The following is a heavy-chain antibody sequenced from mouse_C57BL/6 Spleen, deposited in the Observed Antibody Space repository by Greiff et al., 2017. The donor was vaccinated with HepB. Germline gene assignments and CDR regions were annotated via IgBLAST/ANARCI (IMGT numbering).Heavy chain of an antibody. V-gene: IGHV1-81*01. CDR3: ARKATVVAPGYFDV. J-gene: IGHJ1*03. Sequence: QVQLQQSGAELARPGASVKLSCKASGYTFTSYGISWVKQRTGQGLEWIGEIYPRSGNTYYNEKFKGKATLTADKSSSTAYMELRSLTPEDSAVYFCARKATVVAPGYFDVWGTGTTVTVSS. CDR2: IYPRSGNT. CDR1: GYTFTSYG. D-gene: IGHD1-1*01.